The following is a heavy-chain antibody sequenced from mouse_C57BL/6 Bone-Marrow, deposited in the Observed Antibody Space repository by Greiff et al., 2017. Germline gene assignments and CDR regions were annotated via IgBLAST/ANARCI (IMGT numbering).Heavy chain of an antibody. V-gene: IGHV6-6*01. D-gene: IGHD2-2*01. Sequence: EVKLEESGGGLVQPGGSMKLSCAASGFTFSDAWMDWVRQSPEKGLEWVAEIRNKANNHATYYAESVKGRFTISRDDSKSSVYLQMNSLRAEDTGIYYCTRRGLRRLSYYYAMDYWGQGTSVTVSS. CDR2: IRNKANNHAT. CDR3: TRRGLRRLSYYYAMDY. J-gene: IGHJ4*01. CDR1: GFTFSDAW.